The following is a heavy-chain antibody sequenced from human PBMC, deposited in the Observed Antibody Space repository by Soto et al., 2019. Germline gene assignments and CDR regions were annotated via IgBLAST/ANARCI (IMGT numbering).Heavy chain of an antibody. D-gene: IGHD3-3*01. Sequence: VRLSCAASGFTFRSSAMSWVRQAPGKGLEWVSVISGSGDNTYHADSVKGRFTISRDNAKNTLYLQMNSLRAEDTAIYYCAKRWSNRFLEPRDYSDYWGQGTLVPVSS. CDR1: GFTFRSSA. CDR2: ISGSGDNT. J-gene: IGHJ4*02. CDR3: AKRWSNRFLEPRDYSDY. V-gene: IGHV3-23*01.